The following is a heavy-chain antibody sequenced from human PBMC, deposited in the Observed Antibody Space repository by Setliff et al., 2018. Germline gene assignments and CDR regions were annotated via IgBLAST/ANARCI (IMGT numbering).Heavy chain of an antibody. Sequence: GGSLRLSCVASTFTFTKYAVTWVRQAPGKGLEWVSSIHVSGDNTYYTDSVKGRFTTSRDNSKNTLSLQMSSLRTEDTAIYFCAGQGPIFGSGLIPGFDQWGQGTMVTVS. CDR3: AGQGPIFGSGLIPGFDQ. J-gene: IGHJ4*02. D-gene: IGHD3-3*01. CDR1: TFTFTKYA. V-gene: IGHV3-23*01. CDR2: IHVSGDNT.